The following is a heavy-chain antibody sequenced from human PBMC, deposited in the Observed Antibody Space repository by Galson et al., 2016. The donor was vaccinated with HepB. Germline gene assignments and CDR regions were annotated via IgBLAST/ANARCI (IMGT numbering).Heavy chain of an antibody. CDR1: GFTFSRFW. CDR3: AGAGGWLQQDFDY. J-gene: IGHJ4*02. V-gene: IGHV3-74*01. D-gene: IGHD5-24*01. Sequence: SLRLSCAASGFTFSRFWIHWVRQVQGKGLVWVSRINGFGFSTSYADSVKGRLTNSRDNAKNTVYRQMNDLRAEDTAVYYWAGAGGWLQQDFDYWGQGTLVTVSS. CDR2: INGFGFST.